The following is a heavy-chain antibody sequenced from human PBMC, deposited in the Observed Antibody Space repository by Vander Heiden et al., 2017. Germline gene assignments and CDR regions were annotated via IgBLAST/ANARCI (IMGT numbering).Heavy chain of an antibody. CDR1: GFPFSRYG. V-gene: IGHV3-33*01. J-gene: IGHJ4*02. CDR3: ARAGMVYATEEYYFDY. D-gene: IGHD2-8*01. CDR2: IWYDGSNK. Sequence: QVQLVESGGGVVQPGRSLRLSCAAFGFPFSRYGMHWVRQAPGKGLEWVAVIWYDGSNKYYADAVNGRVTISRDNSKNTRDLQMNSMRAEETAVYYCARAGMVYATEEYYFDYWGQGTLVTVYS.